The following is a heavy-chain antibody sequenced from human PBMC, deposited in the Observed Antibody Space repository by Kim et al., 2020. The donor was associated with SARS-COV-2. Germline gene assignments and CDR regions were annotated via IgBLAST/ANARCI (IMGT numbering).Heavy chain of an antibody. J-gene: IGHJ2*01. Sequence: SETLSLTCTVSGGSISSSSYYWGWIRQPPGKGLEWIGSIYYSGSTYYNPSLKSLVTISVDTSKNQFSLKLSSVTAADTAVYYCARGYSSGWRYWYFDLWGRGTLVTVSS. D-gene: IGHD6-19*01. CDR1: GGSISSSSYY. V-gene: IGHV4-39*07. CDR3: ARGYSSGWRYWYFDL. CDR2: IYYSGST.